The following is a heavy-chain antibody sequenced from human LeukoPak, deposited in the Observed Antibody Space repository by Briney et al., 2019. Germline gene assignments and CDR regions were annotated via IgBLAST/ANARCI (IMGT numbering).Heavy chain of an antibody. J-gene: IGHJ4*02. CDR1: GFSLSTSGMY. CDR3: ARENNYGYDY. D-gene: IGHD5-18*01. Sequence: SGPTLVNPTRTLTLTCTCSGFSLSTSGMYVSWIRQPPGKALEWLARIDWDDAKYYSTSLKTRLTISKDTSKNQVVLTMTNMVPVDTATYYCARENNYGYDYWGQGTLVTVSS. CDR2: IDWDDAK. V-gene: IGHV2-70*11.